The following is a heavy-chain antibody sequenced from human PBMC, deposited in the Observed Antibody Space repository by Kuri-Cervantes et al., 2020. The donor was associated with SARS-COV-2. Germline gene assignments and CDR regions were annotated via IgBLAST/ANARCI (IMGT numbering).Heavy chain of an antibody. CDR1: GDSISSYY. J-gene: IGHJ4*02. CDR2: IYYSGST. D-gene: IGHD3-16*01. Sequence: GSLRLSCTVSGDSISSYYWSWIRQPPGKGLEWIGYIYYSGSTKYNPSLKSRVTILLNTSKNQFSLKLSSVTAADTAVYYCARGGGYDYPHYWGQGTLVTVSS. CDR3: ARGGGYDYPHY. V-gene: IGHV4-59*01.